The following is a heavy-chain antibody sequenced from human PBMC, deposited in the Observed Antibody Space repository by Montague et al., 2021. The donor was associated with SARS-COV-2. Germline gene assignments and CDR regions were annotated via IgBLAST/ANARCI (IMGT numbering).Heavy chain of an antibody. CDR1: GYTLSEVS. CDR3: VTSRWSLLPEY. V-gene: IGHV1-24*01. Sequence: SVKVSCKVSGYTLSEVSMHWVRQAPGKGLEWMGGFDPEDGETIYAQRFQGRVTMTEDTSTDTAYMELSSLRSEDSGVYYCVTSRWSLLPEYWGQGTLVTVSS. D-gene: IGHD2-21*02. CDR2: FDPEDGET. J-gene: IGHJ4*02.